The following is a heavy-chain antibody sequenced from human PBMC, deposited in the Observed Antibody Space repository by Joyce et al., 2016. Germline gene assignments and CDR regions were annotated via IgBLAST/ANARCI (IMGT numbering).Heavy chain of an antibody. CDR3: TRDLAFCGGDCYSVWFDP. J-gene: IGHJ5*02. CDR2: IRSKVYGGTA. Sequence: EVQLVESGGDLIKPGRSLRLSCTGSGFTFGDYAMNWIGQAPGKGLEWVGFIRSKVYGGTAEYAASVKGKFTISRDDSKSIAYLQMNILKIEDTAVYYCTRDLAFCGGDCYSVWFDPWGQGTLVTVSS. V-gene: IGHV3-49*05. CDR1: GFTFGDYA. D-gene: IGHD2-21*02.